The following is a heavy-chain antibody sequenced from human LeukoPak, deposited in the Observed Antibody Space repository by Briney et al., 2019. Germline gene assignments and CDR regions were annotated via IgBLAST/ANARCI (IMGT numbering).Heavy chain of an antibody. CDR2: LSGSGGST. D-gene: IGHD3-10*01. J-gene: IGHJ4*02. V-gene: IGHV3-23*01. CDR3: TRTKYYYGSGPFDY. Sequence: GGSLRLSCAASGFTFSSYAMSWVRQAPGKGLEWVSALSGSGGSTYYADSVKGRFTISRDNSKNTLYLQMNSLKTEDTAVYYCTRTKYYYGSGPFDYWGQGTLVTVSS. CDR1: GFTFSSYA.